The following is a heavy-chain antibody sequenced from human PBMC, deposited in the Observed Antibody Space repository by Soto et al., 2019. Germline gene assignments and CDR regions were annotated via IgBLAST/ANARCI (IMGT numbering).Heavy chain of an antibody. Sequence: SETLSLTCTVSGGSISSGGYYWSWIRQHPGKGLEWIGYIYYSGSTYYNPSLKSRVTISVDTSKNQFSLKLSSVTAADTAVYYCARGSVVVAATLSYYYYYGMDVWGQGTTVTVSS. J-gene: IGHJ6*02. CDR1: GGSISSGGYY. CDR2: IYYSGST. V-gene: IGHV4-31*03. D-gene: IGHD2-15*01. CDR3: ARGSVVVAATLSYYYYYGMDV.